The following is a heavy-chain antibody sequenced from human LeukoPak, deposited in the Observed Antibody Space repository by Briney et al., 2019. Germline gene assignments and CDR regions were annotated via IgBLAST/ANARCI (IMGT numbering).Heavy chain of an antibody. V-gene: IGHV5-51*01. D-gene: IGHD1-26*01. J-gene: IGHJ4*02. CDR1: GYSFTNYW. CDR2: IYPGDADT. CDR3: ARHHSGSYYYFDY. Sequence: GESLKISCKGSGYSFTNYWIGWVRQMPGKGLEWMGVIYPGDADTRYSPSFQGQVTISADKSISTPYLQWSSLKASDTAMYYCARHHSGSYYYFDYWGQGTLVTVSS.